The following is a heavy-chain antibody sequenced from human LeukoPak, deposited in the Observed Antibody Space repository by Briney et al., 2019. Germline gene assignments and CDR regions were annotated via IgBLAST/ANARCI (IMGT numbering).Heavy chain of an antibody. CDR1: GFIFREYA. D-gene: IGHD4-17*01. J-gene: IGHJ3*02. CDR3: ARDPNGDYIGAFDN. Sequence: GGSLRLSCAASGFIFREYAMTWVRQAPGRGLEWVSSITASDYTTYADSVKGRFTISRDNSKNTLYLQMDSLRGDDTALYHCARDPNGDYIGAFDNWGQGTMVTVSS. V-gene: IGHV3-23*01. CDR2: ITASDYTT.